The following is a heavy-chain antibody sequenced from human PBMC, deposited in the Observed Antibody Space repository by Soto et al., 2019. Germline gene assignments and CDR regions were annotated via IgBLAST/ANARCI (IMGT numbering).Heavy chain of an antibody. D-gene: IGHD3-3*01. Sequence: TSETLSLTCTVSGGSISSYYWSWIRQPPGKGLEWIGYIYYSGSTNYNPSLKSRVTISVDTSKNQFSLKLSSVTAADTAVYYCARTRYDFWSGYGCYFDYWGQGTLVTVSS. CDR2: IYYSGST. CDR1: GGSISSYY. CDR3: ARTRYDFWSGYGCYFDY. V-gene: IGHV4-59*01. J-gene: IGHJ4*02.